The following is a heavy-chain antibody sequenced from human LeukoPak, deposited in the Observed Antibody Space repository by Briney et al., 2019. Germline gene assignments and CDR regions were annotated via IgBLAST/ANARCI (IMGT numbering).Heavy chain of an antibody. V-gene: IGHV4-59*01. Sequence: KTSETLSLTCTVSGGSISSDYWSWIRQPPGKGLEWIGYLYYRGSTNYNPSLKSRVTISVDTSKNQFSLKLSSVTAADTAVYYCARLSGYSSGHYYSDYWGQGTLVTVSS. CDR1: GGSISSDY. D-gene: IGHD3-22*01. CDR3: ARLSGYSSGHYYSDY. J-gene: IGHJ4*02. CDR2: LYYRGST.